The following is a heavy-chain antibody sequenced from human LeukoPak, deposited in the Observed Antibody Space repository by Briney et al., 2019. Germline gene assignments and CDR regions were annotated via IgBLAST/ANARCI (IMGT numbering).Heavy chain of an antibody. CDR2: ISAYNGNT. J-gene: IGHJ4*02. Sequence: GASVKVSCKASGYTFTSYGISWVRQAPGQGLEWMGWISAYNGNTNYAQKLQGRVTMTTDTSTSTAYMELRSLRSDDTAVYYCARGRGYCSSTSCQPTDYWGQGTLVTVSS. CDR1: GYTFTSYG. CDR3: ARGRGYCSSTSCQPTDY. D-gene: IGHD2-2*01. V-gene: IGHV1-18*01.